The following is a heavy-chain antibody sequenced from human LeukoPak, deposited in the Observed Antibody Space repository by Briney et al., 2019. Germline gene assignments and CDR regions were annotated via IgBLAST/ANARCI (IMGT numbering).Heavy chain of an antibody. CDR1: GYSISSGYY. D-gene: IGHD3-16*01. J-gene: IGHJ6*03. Sequence: SETLSLTCTVSGYSISSGYYWGWIRQPPGKGLEWIGYIYYSGSTNYNPSLKSRVTISVDTSKNQFSLKLSSVTAADTAVYYCARAPSLIPGYYYYMDVWGKGTTVTVSS. CDR2: IYYSGST. CDR3: ARAPSLIPGYYYYMDV. V-gene: IGHV4-61*01.